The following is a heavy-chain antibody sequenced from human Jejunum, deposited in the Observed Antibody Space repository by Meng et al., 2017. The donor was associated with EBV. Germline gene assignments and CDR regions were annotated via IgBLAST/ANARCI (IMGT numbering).Heavy chain of an antibody. Sequence: QLQLQRSGSGLVTPSETLSLTCAVSGGSISSGGYSWHWIRQPPGKGLQWIGYIYYSGSAFYNPSLKSRVTLSVDRSKNQFSLNLSSVTAADTAVYYCARGAYFDYWGQGTLVTVSS. CDR3: ARGAYFDY. CDR2: IYYSGSA. J-gene: IGHJ4*02. CDR1: GGSISSGGYS. V-gene: IGHV4-30-2*01.